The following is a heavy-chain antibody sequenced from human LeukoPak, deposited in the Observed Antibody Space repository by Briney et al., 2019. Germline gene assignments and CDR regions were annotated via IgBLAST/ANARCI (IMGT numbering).Heavy chain of an antibody. CDR1: GYTFTSYD. J-gene: IGHJ3*02. V-gene: IGHV1-8*01. Sequence: ASVKVSCKASGYTFTSYDINWVRQATGQGLEWMGWMNPNSGNTGYAQKFQGRVTMTRNTSISTAYMELSGLRSEDAAVYYCARCRYYHDSSGYYLDAFDIWGQGTMVTVSS. CDR3: ARCRYYHDSSGYYLDAFDI. CDR2: MNPNSGNT. D-gene: IGHD3-22*01.